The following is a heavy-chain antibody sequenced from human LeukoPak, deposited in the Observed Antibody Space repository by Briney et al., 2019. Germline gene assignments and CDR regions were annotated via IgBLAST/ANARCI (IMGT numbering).Heavy chain of an antibody. CDR2: MNPNSGNT. D-gene: IGHD3-9*01. CDR3: AKNVNYDILTGRIDY. V-gene: IGHV1-8*01. Sequence: ASVKVSCXASGYTFTSYDINWVRQATGQGLEWMGWMNPNSGNTGYAQKFQGRVTMTRNTSISTAYMELSSLRSEDTAVYYCAKNVNYDILTGRIDYWGQGTLVTVSS. J-gene: IGHJ4*02. CDR1: GYTFTSYD.